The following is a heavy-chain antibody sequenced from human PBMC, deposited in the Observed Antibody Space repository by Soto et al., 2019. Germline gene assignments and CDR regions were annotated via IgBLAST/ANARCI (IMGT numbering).Heavy chain of an antibody. V-gene: IGHV3-23*01. CDR1: GFTFNNYA. D-gene: IGHD4-17*01. J-gene: IGHJ4*02. Sequence: EVQLLESGGGLVQPGGSLRLSCAASGFTFNNYAMSWVRQAPGKGLEWVSGSSGSGGSTYYADSVKGRFTISRDNSKNTLYLQMNSLRAEDTAVYYCAKTHVGDYGYSDYWGQGTLVTVSS. CDR2: SSGSGGST. CDR3: AKTHVGDYGYSDY.